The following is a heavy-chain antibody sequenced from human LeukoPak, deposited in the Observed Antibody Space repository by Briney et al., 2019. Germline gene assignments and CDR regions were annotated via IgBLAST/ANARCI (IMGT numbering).Heavy chain of an antibody. D-gene: IGHD5-12*01. CDR1: GGTFSSYA. V-gene: IGHV1-69*04. J-gene: IGHJ3*02. CDR2: IIPILGIA. CDR3: AADIVPTDDAFDI. Sequence: SVTVSCKASGGTFSSYAISWVRQAPGQGLEWMGRIIPILGIANYAQKFQGRVTITADKSTSTAYMELSSLRSEDTAVYYCAADIVPTDDAFDIWGQGTMVTVSS.